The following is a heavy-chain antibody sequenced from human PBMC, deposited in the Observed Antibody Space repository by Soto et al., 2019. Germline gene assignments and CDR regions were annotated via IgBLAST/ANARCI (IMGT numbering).Heavy chain of an antibody. Sequence: SETLSLTCTVSGGSISSSSYYWGWIRQPPGKGLEWIGSIYYSGSTYYNPSLRSRVTISVDTSKNQFSLKLSSVTAADTAVYYCARGRIMVTFDYWGQGTLVTVSS. CDR3: ARGRIMVTFDY. CDR1: GGSISSSSYY. J-gene: IGHJ4*02. D-gene: IGHD5-18*01. V-gene: IGHV4-39*01. CDR2: IYYSGST.